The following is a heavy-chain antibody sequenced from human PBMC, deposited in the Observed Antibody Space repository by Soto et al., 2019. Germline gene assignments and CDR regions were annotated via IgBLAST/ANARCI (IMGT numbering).Heavy chain of an antibody. CDR1: GGTFSSYA. CDR2: IIPIFGTA. Sequence: SVKVSCKASGGTFSSYAISWVRQAPGQGLEWMGGIIPIFGTANYAQKFQGRVTITADESTSTAYMELSSLRSEDTAVYYCASSGVVTDSNAFDIWGQGTMVTVSS. J-gene: IGHJ3*02. D-gene: IGHD2-21*02. V-gene: IGHV1-69*13. CDR3: ASSGVVTDSNAFDI.